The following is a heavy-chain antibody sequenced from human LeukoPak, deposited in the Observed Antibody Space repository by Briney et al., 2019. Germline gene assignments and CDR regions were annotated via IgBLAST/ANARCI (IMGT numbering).Heavy chain of an antibody. Sequence: PGTSLRLSCATSGFTFSHSAMHWVRQAPGKGLEWVAVIWNDGSDKYYGDSVKGRFTISRDNSEKTVYLQMNTLRVEDTAVYYCAKDAERGFDFSNSLESWGQGTLVTVSS. V-gene: IGHV3-33*06. CDR2: IWNDGSDK. D-gene: IGHD4-11*01. CDR3: AKDAERGFDFSNSLES. CDR1: GFTFSHSA. J-gene: IGHJ4*02.